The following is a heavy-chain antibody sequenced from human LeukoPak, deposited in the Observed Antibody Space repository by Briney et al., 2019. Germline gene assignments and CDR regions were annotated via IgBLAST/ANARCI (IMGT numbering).Heavy chain of an antibody. J-gene: IGHJ4*02. CDR1: GYSIRSGYY. CDR2: LHHTRST. CDR3: ARDRESSPWELLLDY. Sequence: KPSETLSLTCAVSGYSIRSGYYWAWIRQPPGKGLEWIGSLHHTRSTYYNPSLKSRVTMSVDRSNNKFSLNLNSVTAADTAVYYCARDRESSPWELLLDYWGQGIVFTVSS. V-gene: IGHV4-38-2*02. D-gene: IGHD1-26*01.